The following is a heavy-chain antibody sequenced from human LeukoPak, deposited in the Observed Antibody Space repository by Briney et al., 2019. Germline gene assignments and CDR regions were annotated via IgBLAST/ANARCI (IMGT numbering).Heavy chain of an antibody. CDR1: GFTLNYYG. CDR3: AKTRNQQEMATAYFDY. J-gene: IGHJ4*02. Sequence: PGGSLRLSCAASGFTLNYYGMHWVRQAPGKGLEWVAVIWYDGSNKYYADSVKGRFTISRDNPRHTLYLQMNNLRAEDTAVYFCAKTRNQQEMATAYFDYWGQGTLVTVYS. D-gene: IGHD1-1*01. CDR2: IWYDGSNK. V-gene: IGHV3-33*06.